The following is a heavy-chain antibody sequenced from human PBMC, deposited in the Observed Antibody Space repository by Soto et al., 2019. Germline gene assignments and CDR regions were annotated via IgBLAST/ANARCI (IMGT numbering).Heavy chain of an antibody. CDR1: GFTFSNAW. J-gene: IGHJ3*02. Sequence: GGSLRLSCATSGFTFSNAWMSWVRQAPGKGLEWVGRIKSKTDGRTTDYAAPVKGRFTISRDDSKNTLYLQMNSLKTEDTAVYYCTTEWSGYYWLSSLDAFDIWGQGTMVTVSS. CDR3: TTEWSGYYWLSSLDAFDI. V-gene: IGHV3-15*01. CDR2: IKSKTDGRTT. D-gene: IGHD3-3*01.